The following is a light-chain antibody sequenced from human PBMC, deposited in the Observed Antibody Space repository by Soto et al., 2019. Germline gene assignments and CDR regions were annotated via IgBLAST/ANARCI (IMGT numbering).Light chain of an antibody. Sequence: QSALTQPPSVSGSPGQSVTISCSGTSSDVGSYNRVSWYQQAPGTAPKVMIYEVSNRPSGVPDRFSGSKSGNTASLTISGLQPEDEADYYCYSSTSSNTSVFGTGTKVTVL. J-gene: IGLJ1*01. CDR2: EVS. CDR1: SSDVGSYNR. V-gene: IGLV2-18*02. CDR3: YSSTSSNTSV.